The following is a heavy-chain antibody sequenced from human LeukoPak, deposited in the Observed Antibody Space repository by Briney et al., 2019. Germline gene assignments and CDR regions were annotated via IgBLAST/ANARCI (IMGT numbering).Heavy chain of an antibody. CDR3: ARDDILTAGVDY. V-gene: IGHV3-21*01. CDR2: ISSSSSYI. CDR1: GFTFSSYR. J-gene: IGHJ4*02. Sequence: PGGSLRLSCAASGFTFSSYRMNWVRQAPGKGLEWVSSISSSSSYIYYADSVKGRFTISRDNAKNSLYLQMNSLRAEDTAVYYCARDDILTAGVDYWGQGTLVTVSS. D-gene: IGHD3-9*01.